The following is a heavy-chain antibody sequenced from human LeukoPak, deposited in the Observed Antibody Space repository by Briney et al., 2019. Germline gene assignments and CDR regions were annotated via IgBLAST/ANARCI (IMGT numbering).Heavy chain of an antibody. J-gene: IGHJ4*02. CDR3: ARDTRIGYYSYFDY. D-gene: IGHD3-3*01. CDR2: IYYSGST. Sequence: PSETLSLTSTVSGDSISSYYWSWVRQPPGQGLEWIGYIYYSGSTNYNPSLKSRVTISVHTSKNQFSVKLSSVTAADTAVYYCARDTRIGYYSYFDYWGQGTLVTVSS. V-gene: IGHV4-59*01. CDR1: GDSISSYY.